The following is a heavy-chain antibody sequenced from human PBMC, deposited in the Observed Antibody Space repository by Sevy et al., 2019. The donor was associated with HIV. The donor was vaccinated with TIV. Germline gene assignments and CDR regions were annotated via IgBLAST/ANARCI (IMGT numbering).Heavy chain of an antibody. CDR3: ARGVSLYYDISGYLFDY. V-gene: IGHV6-1*01. D-gene: IGHD3-22*01. CDR2: TYYRSKWFN. CDR1: GDSVSTNSAA. Sequence: SQTLSLTCAISGDSVSTNSAAWNWIRQSPSRGLEWLGRTYYRSKWFNEYAVSVKSRITINPDTSKNQFSLHLNSVTPEDTAVYYCARGVSLYYDISGYLFDYWGQGTLVTVSS. J-gene: IGHJ4*02.